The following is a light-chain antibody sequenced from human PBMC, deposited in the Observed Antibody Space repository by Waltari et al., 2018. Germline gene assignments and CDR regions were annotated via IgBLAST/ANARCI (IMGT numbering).Light chain of an antibody. CDR1: GSDVGGYDY. CDR2: EVS. CDR3: LSYTSNSTYV. Sequence: QSVLTQPASVSGSPGQSITFSCTGTGSDVGGYDYVSWYQQHPGKVPKLMIYEVSNRPSGVSNRFSVSKSGNTASLTISGLQAEDEADYYCLSYTSNSTYVFGTGTKVTVL. V-gene: IGLV2-14*01. J-gene: IGLJ1*01.